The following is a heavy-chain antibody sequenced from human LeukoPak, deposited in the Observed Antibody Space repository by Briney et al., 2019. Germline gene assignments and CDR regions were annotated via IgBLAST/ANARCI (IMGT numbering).Heavy chain of an antibody. CDR3: ASHNWYQFDY. Sequence: GGSLTLSCTASGFTFSSYSMTWVRQAPGKGLEWVANIKHDGSEQYYVDSVRGRVTISRDNAKNSVHLQMNNLRVEDTAVYFCASHNWYQFDYWGQGTLVTASS. V-gene: IGHV3-7*01. D-gene: IGHD1-1*01. J-gene: IGHJ4*02. CDR2: IKHDGSEQ. CDR1: GFTFSSYS.